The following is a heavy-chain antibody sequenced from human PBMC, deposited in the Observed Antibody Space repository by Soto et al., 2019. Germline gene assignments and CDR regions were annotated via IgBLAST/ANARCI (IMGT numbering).Heavy chain of an antibody. CDR1: GGSISTGGYY. J-gene: IGHJ4*02. CDR3: ARVHNLYTSNWYQVGYFDY. Sequence: SETLSLTCTVSGGSISTGGYYWSWIRQLPGKGLEWIGHIYYTESTNYNPSLQRRVTLSVDTSKSHFSLNLNSVTAADTAVYYCARVHNLYTSNWYQVGYFDYWGQGTLVPVS. V-gene: IGHV4-31*03. D-gene: IGHD6-13*01. CDR2: IYYTEST.